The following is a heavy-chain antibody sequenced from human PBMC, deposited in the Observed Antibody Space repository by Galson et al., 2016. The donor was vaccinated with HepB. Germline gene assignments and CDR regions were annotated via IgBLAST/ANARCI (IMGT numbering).Heavy chain of an antibody. Sequence: SETLSLTCSVSGDSLSTYYWNWIRQPPGKGLEWIGSIYHSGNTRHNPALQSRVTMSVDTSKNQFSLRLTSVTAADTAMYFCARDHGDGRAGIDYWGQGTLVIVSS. D-gene: IGHD3-10*01. J-gene: IGHJ4*02. CDR1: GDSLSTYY. CDR3: ARDHGDGRAGIDY. CDR2: IYHSGNT. V-gene: IGHV4-59*01.